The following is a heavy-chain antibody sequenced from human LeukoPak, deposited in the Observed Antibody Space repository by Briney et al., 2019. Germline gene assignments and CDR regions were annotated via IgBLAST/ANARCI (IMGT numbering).Heavy chain of an antibody. D-gene: IGHD1-1*01. CDR3: AKASWVSNGDAVL. CDR2: LRGDGDT. Sequence: GGSLRLSCEPSGFTFSNYAMSWVRQAPARGLEWVSSLRGDGDTFYADSVKGRFTLSRDDSRNTVYLHLNNLRVEDTAVYYCAKASWVSNGDAVLWGQGTLVTVSS. V-gene: IGHV3-23*01. CDR1: GFTFSNYA. J-gene: IGHJ4*02.